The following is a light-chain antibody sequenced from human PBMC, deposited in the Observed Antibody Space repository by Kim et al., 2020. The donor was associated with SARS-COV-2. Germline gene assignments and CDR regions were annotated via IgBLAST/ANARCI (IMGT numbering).Light chain of an antibody. CDR1: QTVGSH. J-gene: IGKJ2*01. Sequence: GCPGESATLSCRASQTVGSHLAWYQQKPGQAPRLLIYSASTRATGIPPRFRGSGSGTEFTLTISSLQSEDSAIYYCQHHNNWPPYTFGQGTKLEIK. CDR2: SAS. V-gene: IGKV3-15*01. CDR3: QHHNNWPPYT.